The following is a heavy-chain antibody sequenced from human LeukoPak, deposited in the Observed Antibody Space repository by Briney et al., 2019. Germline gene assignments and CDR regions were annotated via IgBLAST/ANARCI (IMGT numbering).Heavy chain of an antibody. CDR2: INPSGGST. J-gene: IGHJ5*02. V-gene: IGHV1-46*01. Sequence: ASVKVSCKASGYTFTTYYMHWVRRAPGQGLEWMGIINPSGGSTTYAQNFQGRVTMTRDTSTSTVYMELSSLRSDDTAVYYCARGTTEGFDPWGQGTLVTVSS. CDR1: GYTFTTYY. D-gene: IGHD1/OR15-1a*01. CDR3: ARGTTEGFDP.